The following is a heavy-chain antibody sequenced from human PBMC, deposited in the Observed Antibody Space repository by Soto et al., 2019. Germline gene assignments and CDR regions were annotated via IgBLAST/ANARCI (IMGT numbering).Heavy chain of an antibody. CDR1: GGCISSGGYS. D-gene: IGHD2-21*01. V-gene: IGHV4-30-2*01. CDR3: SSNHSPAAWFYP. J-gene: IGHJ5*02. Sequence: SETLSLSSAVSGGCISSGGYSWSWIRQPPGKGLEWIGYIYHSGSTYYNPSLKSRVTISVDRSKNQFSLKLSSVTAADTAVYNFSSNHSPAAWFYPWCQRTLVTVSS. CDR2: IYHSGST.